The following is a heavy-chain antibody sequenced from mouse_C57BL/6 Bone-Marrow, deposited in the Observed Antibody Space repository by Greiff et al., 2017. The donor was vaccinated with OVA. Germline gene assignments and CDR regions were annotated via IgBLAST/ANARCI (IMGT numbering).Heavy chain of an antibody. V-gene: IGHV3-6*01. J-gene: IGHJ3*01. Sequence: VQLKQSGPGLVKPSQSLSLTCSVTGYSITSGYYWNWIRQFPGNKLEWMGYISYDGSNNYNPSLKNRISITRDTSKNQFFLKLNSVTTEDTATYYCARALYDGPLAYWGQGTLVTVSA. CDR3: ARALYDGPLAY. CDR2: ISYDGSN. D-gene: IGHD2-3*01. CDR1: GYSITSGYY.